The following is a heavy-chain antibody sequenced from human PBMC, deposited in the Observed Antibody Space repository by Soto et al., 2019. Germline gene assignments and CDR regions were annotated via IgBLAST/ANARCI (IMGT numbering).Heavy chain of an antibody. J-gene: IGHJ4*02. CDR1: GDTFTDYY. CDR3: ARGGHVVVVTAALDY. Sequence: QVQLMQSGAEVKKPGASVKVSCKASGDTFTDYYIHWVRQAPGQGLEWMGTVNPSGGHTTYAQHLLGRVTMTRDTSTSTHYMGLTSLTSDDTAIYYCARGGHVVVVTAALDYGGQGTLVTVSS. V-gene: IGHV1-46*03. CDR2: VNPSGGHT. D-gene: IGHD2-21*02.